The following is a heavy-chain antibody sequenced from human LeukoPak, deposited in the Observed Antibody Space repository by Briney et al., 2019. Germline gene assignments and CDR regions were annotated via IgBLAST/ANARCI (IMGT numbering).Heavy chain of an antibody. D-gene: IGHD5-18*01. CDR3: AREDTAMDLYYYAMDV. V-gene: IGHV3-21*06. Sequence: GGSLRLSCAASGFTFSSYWMSWVRQAPGKGLEWVSSISSTGNYICYTESMKGRFTISRDNAKNSLFLQMNSLRAEDTAVYYCAREDTAMDLYYYAMDVWGQGTTVTVSS. CDR1: GFTFSSYW. J-gene: IGHJ6*02. CDR2: ISSTGNYI.